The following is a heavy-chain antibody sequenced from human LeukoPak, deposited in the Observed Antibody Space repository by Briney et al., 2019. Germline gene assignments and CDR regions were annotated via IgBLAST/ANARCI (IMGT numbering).Heavy chain of an antibody. V-gene: IGHV3-48*03. Sequence: PGGSLRLSCAASGFTFSSYEMNWVRQAPGKGLEWVSYISSSGSTIYYADSVKGRFTISRDNAKNSLYLQMNSLRAGDTAVYYCAELGIAMIGGVWGKGTTVTIS. CDR3: AELGIAMIGGV. CDR2: ISSSGSTI. D-gene: IGHD3-10*02. J-gene: IGHJ6*03. CDR1: GFTFSSYE.